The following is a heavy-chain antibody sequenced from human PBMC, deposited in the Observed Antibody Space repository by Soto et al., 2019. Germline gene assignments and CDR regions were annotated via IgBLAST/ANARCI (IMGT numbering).Heavy chain of an antibody. J-gene: IGHJ5*02. D-gene: IGHD3-10*01. V-gene: IGHV4-4*02. CDR2: IYHSWST. Sequence: SATLFLTCAVHSTSILSSNWWRRVRKPPGKGLEWIGEIYHSWSTNYNPSLKSRVTISVDKSKNQFSLKLSSVTAADTSVYYCARVGSEDSGSYYILRNWFDPWGQG. CDR1: STSILSSNW. CDR3: ARVGSEDSGSYYILRNWFDP.